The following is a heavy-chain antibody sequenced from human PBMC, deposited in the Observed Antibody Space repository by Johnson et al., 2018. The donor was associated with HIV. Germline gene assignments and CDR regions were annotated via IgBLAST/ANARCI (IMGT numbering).Heavy chain of an antibody. J-gene: IGHJ3*02. Sequence: QVQLVESGGGLLQPGGSLRLSCAASGYSFDSHAMNWVRQGPGKGLEWVAFISYDGSNKYYADSVKGRFTISRDNSKNTLYLQMNSLRAEDTAVFYCARDGDDGDEADDTKGAFDIWGQGTMVTVSS. CDR2: ISYDGSNK. CDR3: ARDGDDGDEADDTKGAFDI. CDR1: GYSFDSHA. D-gene: IGHD3-9*01. V-gene: IGHV3-30-3*01.